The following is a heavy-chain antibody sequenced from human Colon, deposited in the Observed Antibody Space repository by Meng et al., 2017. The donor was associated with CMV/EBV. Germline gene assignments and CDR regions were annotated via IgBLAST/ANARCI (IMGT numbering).Heavy chain of an antibody. V-gene: IGHV3-49*04. CDR1: GFTFDDYA. CDR2: SRSREFSGTR. CDR3: ARGRTGSGWKYYFDH. J-gene: IGHJ4*02. D-gene: IGHD6-19*01. Sequence: SCSTSGFTFDDYALAWVRQPPGKGLEWVGFSRSREFSGTREYAASLKDRFTISRDSSRNVLFLQMDGLQTDDTAVYFCARGRTGSGWKYYFDHWGRGTLVTVSS.